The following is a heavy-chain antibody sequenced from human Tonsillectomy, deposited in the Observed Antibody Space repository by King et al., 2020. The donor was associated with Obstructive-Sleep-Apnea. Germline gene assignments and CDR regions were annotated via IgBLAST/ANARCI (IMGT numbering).Heavy chain of an antibody. CDR2: IYYSGST. CDR3: ARDPGGQLWFDY. CDR1: CGSIGGGDYY. J-gene: IGHJ4*02. V-gene: IGHV4-30-4*01. D-gene: IGHD1-1*01. Sequence: VQLQESGPGLVKPSQTLSLTCTVSCGSIGGGDYYWGWIRQPPGKGLEWVGSIYYSGSTYYNPSLKSRVTISVATSMKQFSLKLSSVTPADTAVYYCARDPGGQLWFDYWGQGTLVTVSS.